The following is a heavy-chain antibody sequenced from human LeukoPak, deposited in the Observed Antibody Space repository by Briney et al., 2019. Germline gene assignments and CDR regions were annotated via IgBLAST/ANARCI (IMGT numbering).Heavy chain of an antibody. Sequence: TGGSLRLSCAASGFTFSSYGMTWVRQAPGKGLEWVSAISGSGGSTYYAHSVKGRFTISRDNSKNSLYLQMNSLRAEDTAVYYCARDAALRYSYGYDRYYYYYMDVWGKGTTVTVSS. J-gene: IGHJ6*03. V-gene: IGHV3-23*01. CDR2: ISGSGGST. D-gene: IGHD5-18*01. CDR3: ARDAALRYSYGYDRYYYYYMDV. CDR1: GFTFSSYG.